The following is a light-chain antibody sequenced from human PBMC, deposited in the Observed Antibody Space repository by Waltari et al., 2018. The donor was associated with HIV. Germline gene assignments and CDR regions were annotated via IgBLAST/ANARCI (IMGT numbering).Light chain of an antibody. J-gene: IGKJ2*01. CDR3: QQYYSPAFT. CDR1: QSVLYSSNNKKS. V-gene: IGKV4-1*01. Sequence: DLVMTQSPDSLAVSLGARATFNSQSSQSVLYSSNNKKSLAWYQQKPGQPPKLLIYWASTRESGVPDRFSGSGSGTDFTLTISSLQAEDVAVYYCQQYYSPAFTFGQGTKLEIK. CDR2: WAS.